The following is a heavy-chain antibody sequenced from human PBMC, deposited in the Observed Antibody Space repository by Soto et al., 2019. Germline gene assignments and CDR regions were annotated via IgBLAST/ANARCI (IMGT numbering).Heavy chain of an antibody. J-gene: IGHJ4*02. V-gene: IGHV3-30-3*01. CDR3: ARGPRGIAARSGEY. CDR1: GFTFSSYA. Sequence: WGSLRLSCAASGFTFSSYAMHWVRQAPGKGLEWVAVISYYGSNKYHADSVKGRFTISRDNSKNTLYLQMNSLRAEDTAVYYCARGPRGIAARSGEYWGKGTMVIVSA. CDR2: ISYYGSNK. D-gene: IGHD6-6*01.